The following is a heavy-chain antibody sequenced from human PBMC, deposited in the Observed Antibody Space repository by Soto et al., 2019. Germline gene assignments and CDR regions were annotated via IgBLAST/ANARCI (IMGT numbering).Heavy chain of an antibody. CDR3: ARTSYDILTGRLDAFDI. Sequence: SETLSLTCIVSGGSITSYHWSWIRQFPGKGLEWIAYTSYTGNTNYNPSLRSRVIMSIDKSKNHFSLGLKSVTAADTATYYCARTSYDILTGRLDAFDIWGQGTMVTVSS. D-gene: IGHD3-9*01. CDR2: TSYTGNT. V-gene: IGHV4-59*12. CDR1: GGSITSYH. J-gene: IGHJ3*02.